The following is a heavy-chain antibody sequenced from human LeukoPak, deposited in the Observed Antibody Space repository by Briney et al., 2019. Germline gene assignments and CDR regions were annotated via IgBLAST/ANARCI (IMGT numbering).Heavy chain of an antibody. CDR1: GFTFSSYS. V-gene: IGHV3-21*01. CDR3: ARANTRNIVVVPAAPDY. Sequence: GGSLRLSCAASGFTFSSYSMNWVRQAPGKGLEWVSSISSSSSYIYYADSVKGRFTISRDNAKNSLYLQMNSLRAEDTAVYYCARANTRNIVVVPAAPDYWGQGTLVTVSS. CDR2: ISSSSSYI. D-gene: IGHD2-2*01. J-gene: IGHJ4*02.